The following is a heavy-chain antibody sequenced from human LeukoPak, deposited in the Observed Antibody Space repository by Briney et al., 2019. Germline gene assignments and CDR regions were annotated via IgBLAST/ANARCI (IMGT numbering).Heavy chain of an antibody. V-gene: IGHV3-30*04. J-gene: IGHJ6*03. D-gene: IGHD5-12*01. CDR1: GFTFSSYA. CDR2: ISYDGSNK. Sequence: PGGSLRLSCAASGFTFSSYAMHWVRQAPGKGLEWVAVISYDGSNKYYADSVKGRFTISRDNSKNTLYLQMNSLRAEDTAVYYCAKEGSGEWLRLHYYYYMDVWGKGTTVTISS. CDR3: AKEGSGEWLRLHYYYYMDV.